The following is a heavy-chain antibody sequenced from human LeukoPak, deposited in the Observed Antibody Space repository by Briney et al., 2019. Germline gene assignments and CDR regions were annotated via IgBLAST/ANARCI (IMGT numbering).Heavy chain of an antibody. CDR3: ARVIWNGADY. V-gene: IGHV4-34*01. CDR2: INHSGST. D-gene: IGHD1-1*01. CDR1: GGSFSGYY. Sequence: PSKTLSLTCAVYGGSFSGYYWSWIRQPPGKGLEWIGEINHSGSTNYNPSLKSRVTISVDTSKNQFSLKLSSVTAADTAVYYCARVIWNGADYWGQGTLVTVSS. J-gene: IGHJ4*02.